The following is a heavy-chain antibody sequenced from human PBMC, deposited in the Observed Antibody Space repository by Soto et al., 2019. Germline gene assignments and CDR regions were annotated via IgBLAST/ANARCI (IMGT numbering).Heavy chain of an antibody. J-gene: IGHJ4*02. D-gene: IGHD3-16*01. CDR1: GFKFSNYA. CDR3: AKDRRAGGNSAFYFDF. CDR2: ISATGGGT. V-gene: IGHV3-23*01. Sequence: LRLSCAASGFKFSNYAMSWVRQAPGKGLEWVSLISATGGGTYYADSVKGRFTISRDNSHNTLYLQVHSLTAEDTAVYYCAKDRRAGGNSAFYFDFWGQGAQVTVPS.